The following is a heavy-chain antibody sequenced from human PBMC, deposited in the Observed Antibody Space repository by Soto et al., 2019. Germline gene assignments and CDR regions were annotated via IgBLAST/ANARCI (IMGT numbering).Heavy chain of an antibody. CDR3: ARVAIAVAGEGY. CDR2: ISSSSSYI. Sequence: GGSLRLSCAASGFTFSSYSMNWVRQAPGKGLEWVSSISSSSSYIYYADSVKGRFTISRDNAKNSLYLQMNSLRAEDTAVYYCARVAIAVAGEGYWGQGTLVTVSS. D-gene: IGHD6-19*01. J-gene: IGHJ4*02. CDR1: GFTFSSYS. V-gene: IGHV3-21*01.